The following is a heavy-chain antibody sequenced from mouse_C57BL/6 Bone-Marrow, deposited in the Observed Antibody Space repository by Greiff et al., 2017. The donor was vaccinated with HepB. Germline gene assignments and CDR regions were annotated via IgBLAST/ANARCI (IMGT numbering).Heavy chain of an antibody. Sequence: QVQLQQSGAELARPGASVKLSCKASGYTFTSYGISWVKQRTGQGLEWIGEIYPRSGNTYYNEKFKGKATLTADKSSSTAYMELRSLTSEDSAVYFCARPLSTGYAMDYWGQGTSVTVSS. V-gene: IGHV1-81*01. J-gene: IGHJ4*01. D-gene: IGHD2-1*01. CDR1: GYTFTSYG. CDR3: ARPLSTGYAMDY. CDR2: IYPRSGNT.